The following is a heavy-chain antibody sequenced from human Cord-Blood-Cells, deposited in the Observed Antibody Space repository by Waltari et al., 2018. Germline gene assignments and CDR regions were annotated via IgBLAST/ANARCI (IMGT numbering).Heavy chain of an antibody. Sequence: QVQLVQSGAEVKKPGASVKVSCKASGYTFTSYDINWVRQATGQGIEWMRLMNPNSGNTGYAQKFQGRVTITRNTSISTAYMELSSLRSEDTAVYYCARGLRSSSWYYFDYWGQGTLVTVSS. CDR3: ARGLRSSSWYYFDY. CDR2: MNPNSGNT. D-gene: IGHD6-13*01. V-gene: IGHV1-8*03. J-gene: IGHJ4*02. CDR1: GYTFTSYD.